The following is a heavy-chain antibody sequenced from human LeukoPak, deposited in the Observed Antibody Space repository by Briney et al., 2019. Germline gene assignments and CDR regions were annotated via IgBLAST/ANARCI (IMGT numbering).Heavy chain of an antibody. Sequence: PSETLSLTCAVYGGSFSGYYWSWICQPPGKGLEWIGEINHSGSTNYNPSLKSRVTISVDTSKNQFSLKLSSVTAADTAVYYCARGAAWIQLWRSYYFDYWGQGTLVTVSS. D-gene: IGHD5-18*01. CDR2: INHSGST. J-gene: IGHJ4*02. V-gene: IGHV4-34*01. CDR3: ARGAAWIQLWRSYYFDY. CDR1: GGSFSGYY.